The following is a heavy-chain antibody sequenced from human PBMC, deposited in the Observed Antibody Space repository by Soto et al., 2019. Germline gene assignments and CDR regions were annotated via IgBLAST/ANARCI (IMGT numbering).Heavy chain of an antibody. CDR3: ARGLEYSSGWYLWFDP. CDR1: GGSISSGTYS. D-gene: IGHD6-19*01. Sequence: SETLSLTCTVSGGSISSGTYSWGWIRQPPGKGLEWIGEINHSGSTNYNPSLKSRVTISVDTSKNQFSLKLSSVTAADTAVYYCARGLEYSSGWYLWFDPWGQGTLVTVSS. V-gene: IGHV4-39*07. CDR2: INHSGST. J-gene: IGHJ5*02.